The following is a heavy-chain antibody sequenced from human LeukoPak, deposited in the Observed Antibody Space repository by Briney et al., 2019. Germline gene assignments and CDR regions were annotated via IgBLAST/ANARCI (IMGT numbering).Heavy chain of an antibody. D-gene: IGHD2-15*01. CDR3: ARDYRYCNGGYCSKWFDP. Sequence: SETLSLTCTVSGPSISSVCYWCSWIRQPAGKGLEWIGLISASGRRNYNSSVQSRVIISVDTSKNQFSLKLTSVPAADTAVYYCARDYRYCNGGYCSKWFDPWGQGTQVTVSS. CDR2: ISASGRR. CDR1: GPSISSVCYW. V-gene: IGHV4-61*02. J-gene: IGHJ5*02.